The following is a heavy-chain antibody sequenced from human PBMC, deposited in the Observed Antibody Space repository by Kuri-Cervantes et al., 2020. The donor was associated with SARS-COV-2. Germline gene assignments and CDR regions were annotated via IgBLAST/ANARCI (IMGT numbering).Heavy chain of an antibody. Sequence: TCKASGGTFSSYAISWVRQAPGQGLEWMGGIIPIFGTANYAQKFQGRVTITADKSTSTAYMELSSLRSEDTAVYYCAREGSCSSTSCPSDYWGQGTLVTVSS. V-gene: IGHV1-69*06. D-gene: IGHD2-2*01. CDR2: IIPIFGTA. CDR3: AREGSCSSTSCPSDY. CDR1: GGTFSSYA. J-gene: IGHJ4*02.